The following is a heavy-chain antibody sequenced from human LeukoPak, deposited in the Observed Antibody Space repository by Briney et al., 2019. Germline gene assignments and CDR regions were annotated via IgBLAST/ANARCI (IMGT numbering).Heavy chain of an antibody. D-gene: IGHD3-3*01. CDR1: GGSISSYY. V-gene: IGHV4-59*01. J-gene: IGHJ4*02. CDR3: ARVDGFWYYFDY. Sequence: SETLSLTCTVSGGSISSYYWSWIRQPPGKGLEWIGYICYSGSTNYNPSLKSRVTISVDTSKNKFSLKLSSVTAADTAVYYCARVDGFWYYFDYWGQGTLVTVSS. CDR2: ICYSGST.